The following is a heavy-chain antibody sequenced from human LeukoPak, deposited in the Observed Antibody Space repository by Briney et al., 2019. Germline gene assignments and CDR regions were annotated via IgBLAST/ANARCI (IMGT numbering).Heavy chain of an antibody. CDR2: IYYSGST. Sequence: KTSETLSLTCTVSGGSISSSSYYWGWIRQPPGKGLEWIGSIYYSGSTYYNPSLKSRVTISVDTSKNQFSLKLSSVTAADTAVYYCATFGGVIDGAFDIWGQGTMVTVSS. D-gene: IGHD3-16*02. CDR3: ATFGGVIDGAFDI. V-gene: IGHV4-39*07. J-gene: IGHJ3*02. CDR1: GGSISSSSYY.